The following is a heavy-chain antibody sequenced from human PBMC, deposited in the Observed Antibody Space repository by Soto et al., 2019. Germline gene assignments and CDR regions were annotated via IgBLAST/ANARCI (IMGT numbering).Heavy chain of an antibody. CDR3: ARVRYYSGDYPNLFDY. D-gene: IGHD3-10*01. CDR2: IKKDGIEK. J-gene: IGHJ4*02. CDR1: GFEFSAYW. Sequence: GGSLRLSCAAYGFEFSAYWMTWVRQAPGKGLEWVANIKKDGIEKYYGDSVRGRFSVFRDNAKNAAYLQMNRLKGEDSGVYFCARVRYYSGDYPNLFDYWSRGAWDTGSS. V-gene: IGHV3-7*01.